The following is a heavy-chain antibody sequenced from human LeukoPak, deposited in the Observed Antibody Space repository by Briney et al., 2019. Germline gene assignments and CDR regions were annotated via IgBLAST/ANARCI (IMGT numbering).Heavy chain of an antibody. CDR2: IWYDGSNK. CDR1: GFTFSSYG. CDR3: AREKGAFDI. J-gene: IGHJ3*02. V-gene: IGHV3-33*01. Sequence: GGSLRLSCAASGFTFSSYGMHWVRQAPGKGLEWVAVIWYDGSNKYYADSVKGQFTISRDNSKNTLYLQMNSLRAEDTAVYYCAREKGAFDIWGQGTMVTVSS.